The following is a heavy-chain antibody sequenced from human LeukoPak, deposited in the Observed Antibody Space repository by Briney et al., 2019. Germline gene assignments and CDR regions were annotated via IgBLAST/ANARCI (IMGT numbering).Heavy chain of an antibody. CDR3: ARYNRDGDSMFFFDY. V-gene: IGHV4-34*01. Sequence: SETLSLTCAVYGGSFSGYYWSWIRQPPGKGLEWIGEINHSGSTNYNPSLKSRAIISVDTSENQFSLKLTSVTAADMSVYYCARYNRDGDSMFFFDYWGHGSLVTVSS. J-gene: IGHJ4*01. D-gene: IGHD1-20*01. CDR2: INHSGST. CDR1: GGSFSGYY.